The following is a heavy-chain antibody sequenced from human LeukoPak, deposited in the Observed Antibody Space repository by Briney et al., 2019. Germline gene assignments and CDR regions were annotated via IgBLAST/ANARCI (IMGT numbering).Heavy chain of an antibody. J-gene: IGHJ5*02. CDR3: ARDDSSGWYLYNWFDP. D-gene: IGHD6-19*01. CDR2: ISSSSSTI. CDR1: GFTFSSYS. Sequence: GGSLRLSCAASGFTFSSYSMNWVRQAPGKGLEWVSYISSSSSTIHYADSVKGRFTISRDNAKNSLYLQMNSLRAEDTAVYYCARDDSSGWYLYNWFDPWGQGTLVTVSS. V-gene: IGHV3-48*01.